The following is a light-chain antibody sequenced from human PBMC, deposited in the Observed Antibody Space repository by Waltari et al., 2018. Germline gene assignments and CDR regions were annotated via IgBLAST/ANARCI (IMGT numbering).Light chain of an antibody. J-gene: IGLJ3*02. V-gene: IGLV2-11*01. CDR1: SSAVGGYNY. Sequence: QSALTQPRSVSGSPGQSVPISCTGTSSAVGGYNYVSWYQQHPGKAPKRMIYDVSTRPSGFPDRFSGSKSGNTASLTISGLQAEDEADYYCCSYAGSYTWVFGGGTKLTVL. CDR2: DVS. CDR3: CSYAGSYTWV.